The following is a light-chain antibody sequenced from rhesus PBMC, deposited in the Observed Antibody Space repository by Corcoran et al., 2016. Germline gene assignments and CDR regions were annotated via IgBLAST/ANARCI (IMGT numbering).Light chain of an antibody. V-gene: IGKV1-21*01. CDR1: QGISSW. Sequence: DIQMTQSPSSLSASVGDRVTITCRATQGISSWLAWYQQKPGKAPKLLFYKASRLQSGVPSRFIGSGSGTDYTLTISSLQPEDFAIYYCQQYNRAPPTFGQGTKVEIK. CDR3: QQYNRAPPT. CDR2: KAS. J-gene: IGKJ1*01.